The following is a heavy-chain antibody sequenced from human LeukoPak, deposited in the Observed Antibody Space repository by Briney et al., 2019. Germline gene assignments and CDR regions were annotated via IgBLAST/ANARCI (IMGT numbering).Heavy chain of an antibody. V-gene: IGHV3-23*01. CDR3: AIETPDEYSSSSGAFDI. J-gene: IGHJ3*02. CDR2: ISGSGGST. D-gene: IGHD6-6*01. CDR1: GFTFSSYW. Sequence: GGSLRLSCAVSGFTFSSYWMSWVRQAPGKGLEWVSAISGSGGSTYYADSVKGRFTISRDNSKNTLYLQMNSLRAEDTAVYYCAIETPDEYSSSSGAFDIWGQGTMVTVSS.